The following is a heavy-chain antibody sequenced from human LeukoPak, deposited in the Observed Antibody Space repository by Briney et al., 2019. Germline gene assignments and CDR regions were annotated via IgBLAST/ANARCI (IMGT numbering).Heavy chain of an antibody. CDR1: GYTFTGYY. CDR3: AIGLGFGDLYVY. Sequence: ASVKVSCKAPGYTFTGYYMHWVRQAPGQGLEWVGWINPNSGCTNYAQKFQGRVTMTRDTSISTGYMDLSRLSSDATAVYYCAIGLGFGDLYVYWGQGTLVTVSS. CDR2: INPNSGCT. V-gene: IGHV1-2*02. J-gene: IGHJ4*02. D-gene: IGHD3-10*01.